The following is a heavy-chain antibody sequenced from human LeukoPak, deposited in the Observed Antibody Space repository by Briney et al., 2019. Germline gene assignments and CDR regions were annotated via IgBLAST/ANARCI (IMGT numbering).Heavy chain of an antibody. CDR2: IYYSGST. Sequence: NPSETLSLTCTVSGGSISSGDDYWSWIRQPPGKDLEWIGYIYYSGSTYYNPSLKSRVTISVDTSKNQFSLKLSSVTAADTAVYYCARGYCSGGSCYSWSFDPWGQGTLVTVSS. CDR1: GGSISSGDDY. D-gene: IGHD2-15*01. CDR3: ARGYCSGGSCYSWSFDP. V-gene: IGHV4-30-4*01. J-gene: IGHJ5*02.